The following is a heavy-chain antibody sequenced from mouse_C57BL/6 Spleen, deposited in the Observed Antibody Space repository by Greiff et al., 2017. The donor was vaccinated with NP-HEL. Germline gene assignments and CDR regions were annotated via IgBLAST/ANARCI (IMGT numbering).Heavy chain of an antibody. J-gene: IGHJ2*01. Sequence: EVQLQESGAELVKPGASVKVSCTASGFNIQDYYMHWVKQRTEQGLGWIGRIDPEDGETKYAPKFQGKAPITADTASNTAYLQLSSLTSEDTSVYYRARSRPVYSHHWAEGTPLTVSS. D-gene: IGHD2-1*01. V-gene: IGHV14-2*01. CDR3: ARSRPVYSHH. CDR1: GFNIQDYY. CDR2: IDPEDGET.